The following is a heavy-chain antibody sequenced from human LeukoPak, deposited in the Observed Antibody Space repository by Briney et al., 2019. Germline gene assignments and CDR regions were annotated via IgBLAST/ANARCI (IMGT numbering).Heavy chain of an antibody. CDR2: IYPGDSET. Sequence: PGESLKISCKGSGYSFTSYWIGWVRQMPGKGLEWMGIIYPGDSETTYSPSFRGQVTISADKSTSIAYLQWRSLKASDTAMYYCARLLVPTNDAFDIWGQGTVVTISS. D-gene: IGHD5-12*01. V-gene: IGHV5-51*01. CDR3: ARLLVPTNDAFDI. CDR1: GYSFTSYW. J-gene: IGHJ3*02.